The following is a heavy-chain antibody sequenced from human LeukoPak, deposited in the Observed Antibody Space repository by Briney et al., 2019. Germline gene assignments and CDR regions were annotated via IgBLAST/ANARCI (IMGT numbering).Heavy chain of an antibody. J-gene: IGHJ6*03. CDR1: GYSLTSYW. V-gene: IGHV5-51*01. CDR3: ARHSRITIFGVVTNYYYYYMDV. CDR2: IYPGDSDT. Sequence: PGESLKISCKGSGYSLTSYWIGWVRQMPGEGLEWMGIIYPGDSDTRYSPSFQGQVTISADKSISTAYLQWSSLKASDTAMYYCARHSRITIFGVVTNYYYYYMDVWGKGTTVTVSS. D-gene: IGHD3-3*01.